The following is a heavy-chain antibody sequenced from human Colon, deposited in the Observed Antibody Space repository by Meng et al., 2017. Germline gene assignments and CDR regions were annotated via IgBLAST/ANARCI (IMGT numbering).Heavy chain of an antibody. J-gene: IGHJ4*02. D-gene: IGHD3-16*01. CDR3: ARDYWGSLDF. CDR2: ARIDYANT. V-gene: IGHV4-61*08. Sequence: QGQLHESGPGLVRPSKTLSLICAVSGASVRSPDHQWGWVRQPPGKGLEWIGYARIDYANTNYNPSLKSRVNVSLDTSKNQFSLNVRSVTAADTAVYYCARDYWGSLDFWGQGILVTVSS. CDR1: GASVRSPDHQ.